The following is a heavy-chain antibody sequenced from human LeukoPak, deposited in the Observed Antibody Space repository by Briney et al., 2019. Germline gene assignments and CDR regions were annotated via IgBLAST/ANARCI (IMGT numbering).Heavy chain of an antibody. V-gene: IGHV4-39*07. J-gene: IGHJ4*02. Sequence: SETLSLTCTVSGGSISSSSYYWGWIRQPPGKGLEWIGSIYYSGSTYYNPSLKSRVTTSVDTSKNQFSLKLSSVTAADTAVYYCAREEATTDMVKDYWGQGTLVTVSS. CDR1: GGSISSSSYY. CDR2: IYYSGST. D-gene: IGHD5-18*01. CDR3: AREEATTDMVKDY.